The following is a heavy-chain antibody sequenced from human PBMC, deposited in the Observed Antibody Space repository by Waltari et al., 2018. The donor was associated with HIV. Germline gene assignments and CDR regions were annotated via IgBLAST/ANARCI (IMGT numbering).Heavy chain of an antibody. Sequence: QVQLVQSGAEVKKPGASVKVSCKASGYTFTTYDINWVRQATGQGLEWMGWMNPNSGNPAYAQNCQGRVTRTRNTSISTAYMVLSSLRSEDTAVYYCARNSVATRYFDYWGQGTPVTVSS. V-gene: IGHV1-8*01. J-gene: IGHJ4*02. CDR2: MNPNSGNP. CDR1: GYTFTTYD. CDR3: ARNSVATRYFDY. D-gene: IGHD1-26*01.